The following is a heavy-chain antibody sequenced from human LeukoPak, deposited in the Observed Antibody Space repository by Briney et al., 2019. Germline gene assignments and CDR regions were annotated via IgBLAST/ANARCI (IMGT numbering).Heavy chain of an antibody. V-gene: IGHV5-51*01. CDR3: ARRPYSTDWFDP. CDR2: IYPVDATT. Sequence: GEPLKISCKASGYSFTSYWIGWLGQMPGKGLKWMGIIYPVDATTRYRPSFQAQATTSATTTISTPYLQWTSLKHSDTAINYCARRPYSTDWFDPWGQGTRVTVSS. J-gene: IGHJ5*02. CDR1: GYSFTSYW. D-gene: IGHD2-21*01.